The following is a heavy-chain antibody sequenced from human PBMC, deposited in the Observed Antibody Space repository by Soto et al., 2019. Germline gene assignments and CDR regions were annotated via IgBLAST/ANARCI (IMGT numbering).Heavy chain of an antibody. V-gene: IGHV1-18*01. J-gene: IGHJ4*02. Sequence: SVKVSCTASGYTLTSYGISWVRQAPGQGLEWMGWISAYNGNTNYAQKLQGRVTMTTDTSTSTAYMELRSLRSDDTAVYYCARVGPVRSQYYFDYWGQGTLVTVSS. CDR3: ARVGPVRSQYYFDY. D-gene: IGHD3-10*01. CDR1: GYTLTSYG. CDR2: ISAYNGNT.